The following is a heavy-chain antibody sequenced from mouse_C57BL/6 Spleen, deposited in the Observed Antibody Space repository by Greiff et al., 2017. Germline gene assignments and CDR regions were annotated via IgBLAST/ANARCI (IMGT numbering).Heavy chain of an antibody. D-gene: IGHD1-1*01. CDR2: IDPSDSET. CDR1: GYTFTSYW. CDR3: AIINYYGSSYFDY. J-gene: IGHJ2*01. V-gene: IGHV1-52*01. Sequence: QVQLQQPGAELVRPGSSVKLSCKASGYTFTSYWMHWVKQRPIQGLEWIGNIDPSDSETHYNQKFKDKATLTVAKSSSTAYLQLSSRTSEDSSVYYCAIINYYGSSYFDYWGQGTTLTVSS.